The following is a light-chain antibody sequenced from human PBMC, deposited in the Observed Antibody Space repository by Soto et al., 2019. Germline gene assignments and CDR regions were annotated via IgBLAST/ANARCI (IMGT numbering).Light chain of an antibody. V-gene: IGLV1-40*01. CDR2: GNN. J-gene: IGLJ1*01. Sequence: QSVLTQPPSVSGAPGRRVTISCTGSRSNIGAPYDVNWYQQLPGTAPKLLIYGNNNRPSGVPDRFSGSKSGTSASLAITGLQADDEAEYYCQSYDNSLSGYVFGSGTRSPS. CDR3: QSYDNSLSGYV. CDR1: RSNIGAPYD.